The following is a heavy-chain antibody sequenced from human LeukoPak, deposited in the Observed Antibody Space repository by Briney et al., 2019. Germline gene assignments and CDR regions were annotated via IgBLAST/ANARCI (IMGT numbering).Heavy chain of an antibody. CDR1: GYTFTGYY. CDR3: ARDPYYYDSSGYLNWFDP. CDR2: INPNSGGT. Sequence: GASVKVSCKASGYTFTGYYMHWVRQAPGQGLEWMGWINPNSGGTNYAQKFQGRVTMTRDTSISTAYMELSRLRSGDTAVYYCARDPYYYDSSGYLNWFDPWGHGTLVTVSS. J-gene: IGHJ5*02. D-gene: IGHD3-22*01. V-gene: IGHV1-2*02.